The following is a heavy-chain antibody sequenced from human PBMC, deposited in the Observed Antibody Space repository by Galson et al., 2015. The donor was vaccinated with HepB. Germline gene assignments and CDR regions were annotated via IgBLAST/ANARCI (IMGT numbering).Heavy chain of an antibody. J-gene: IGHJ4*02. Sequence: SLRLSCAASGFTFSSYSMNWVRQAPGKGLEWVSSISSSSSYIYYADSVKGRFTISRDNAKNSLYLQMNSLRAEDTAVYYCARVGYYYDSSGFKGERSDDYWGQGTLVTVSS. D-gene: IGHD3-22*01. CDR1: GFTFSSYS. CDR2: ISSSSSYI. V-gene: IGHV3-21*01. CDR3: ARVGYYYDSSGFKGERSDDY.